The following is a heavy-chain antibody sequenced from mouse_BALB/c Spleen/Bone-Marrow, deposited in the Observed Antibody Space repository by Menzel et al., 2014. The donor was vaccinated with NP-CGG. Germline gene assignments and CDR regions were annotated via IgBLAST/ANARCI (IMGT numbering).Heavy chain of an antibody. V-gene: IGHV1-14*01. Sequence: EVQGVESGPELVKPGASVKMSCKASGYTFTAYDMHWVKQKPGQGLEWIGYINSYNDGTKYNEMFKGKATLTSDKSSSTAYMELSSLTSEDSAVYYCAREGGLRRGDYYAMDYWGQGTSVTVSS. CDR3: AREGGLRRGDYYAMDY. CDR1: GYTFTAYD. D-gene: IGHD2-4*01. J-gene: IGHJ4*01. CDR2: INSYNDGT.